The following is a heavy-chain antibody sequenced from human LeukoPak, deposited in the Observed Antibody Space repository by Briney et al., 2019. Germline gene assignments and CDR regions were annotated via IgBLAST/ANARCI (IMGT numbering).Heavy chain of an antibody. V-gene: IGHV4-39*01. CDR1: GGPISSSSYY. J-gene: IGHJ4*02. Sequence: PSETLSLTCTVSGGPISSSSYYWGWIRQPPGKGLEWIGSIYYSGSTYYNPSLKSRVTISVDTSKNQFSLKLSSVTAADTAVYYCARHPICSGGSCVLGYFDYWGQGTLVTVSS. D-gene: IGHD2-15*01. CDR3: ARHPICSGGSCVLGYFDY. CDR2: IYYSGST.